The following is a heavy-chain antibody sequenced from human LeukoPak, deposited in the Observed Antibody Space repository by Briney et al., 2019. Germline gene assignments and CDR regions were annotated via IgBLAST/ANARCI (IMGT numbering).Heavy chain of an antibody. CDR3: ARDFTGTQQLVLDY. J-gene: IGHJ4*02. V-gene: IGHV3-66*01. CDR1: GFTISSYW. D-gene: IGHD6-13*01. Sequence: GGSLRLSCAASGFTISSYWMNWVRHAPGKGLEWVSVIYSGGSTYYADSVKGRFTISRDNSKNTLYLQMNSLRAEDTAVYYCARDFTGTQQLVLDYWGQGTLVTVSS. CDR2: IYSGGST.